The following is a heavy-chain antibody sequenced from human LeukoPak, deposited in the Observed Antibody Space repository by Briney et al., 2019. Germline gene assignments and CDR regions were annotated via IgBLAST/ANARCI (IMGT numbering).Heavy chain of an antibody. V-gene: IGHV3-30*02. Sequence: GGSLRLSCAASGFTFSSYGMHWVRQAPGKGLEWVAFIRYDGSNKYYADSVKGRFTISRDNSKNTLYLQMNSLRAEDTAVYYCAKEEQWLFYYYYYYMDVWGKGTTVTISS. CDR2: IRYDGSNK. D-gene: IGHD6-19*01. J-gene: IGHJ6*03. CDR1: GFTFSSYG. CDR3: AKEEQWLFYYYYYYMDV.